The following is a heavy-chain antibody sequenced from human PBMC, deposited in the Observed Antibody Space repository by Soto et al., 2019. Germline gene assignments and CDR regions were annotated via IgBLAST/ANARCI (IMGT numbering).Heavy chain of an antibody. J-gene: IGHJ4*02. Sequence: GGSLRLSCAASGFTFSNAWMSWVRQAPGKGLEWVGRIKSKTDGGTTDYAAPVKGRFTISRDDSKNTLYLQMNSLKTEDTAVYYCTTLNIAVAGIDYWGQGTLVTVSS. CDR1: GFTFSNAW. CDR2: IKSKTDGGTT. D-gene: IGHD6-19*01. V-gene: IGHV3-15*01. CDR3: TTLNIAVAGIDY.